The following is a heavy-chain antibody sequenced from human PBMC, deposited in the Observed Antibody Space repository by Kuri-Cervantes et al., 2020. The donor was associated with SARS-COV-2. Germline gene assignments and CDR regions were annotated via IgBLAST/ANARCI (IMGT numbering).Heavy chain of an antibody. Sequence: GGSLRLSCAASGFTFSNYEMNWVRQAPGKGLEWISYISSSGSIIYYADSVKGRFTLSRDNSKNTLYLQMNSLRAEDTAVYYCAKPGPGIAVAGGAFDIWGQGTMVTVSS. D-gene: IGHD6-19*01. CDR2: ISSSGSII. CDR3: AKPGPGIAVAGGAFDI. V-gene: IGHV3-48*03. CDR1: GFTFSNYE. J-gene: IGHJ3*02.